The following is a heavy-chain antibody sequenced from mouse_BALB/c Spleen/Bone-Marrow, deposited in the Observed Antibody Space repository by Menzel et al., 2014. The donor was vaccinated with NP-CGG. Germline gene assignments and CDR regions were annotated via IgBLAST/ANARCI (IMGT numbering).Heavy chain of an antibody. Sequence: EAQGVESGGGLVQPGGSRKLSCAASGFTFSSFGMHWVRQAPEKGLEWVAYISSGSSTIYYADTVKGRFTISRDNPKNTLFLQMTSLRSEDTAMYYCASSPYGYFDYWGQGTTLTVSS. V-gene: IGHV5-17*02. J-gene: IGHJ2*01. CDR2: ISSGSSTI. CDR3: ASSPYGYFDY. CDR1: GFTFSSFG. D-gene: IGHD1-1*01.